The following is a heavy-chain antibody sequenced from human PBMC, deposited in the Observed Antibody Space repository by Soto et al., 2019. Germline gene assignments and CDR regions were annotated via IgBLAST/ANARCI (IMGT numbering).Heavy chain of an antibody. J-gene: IGHJ6*02. V-gene: IGHV3-72*01. CDR1: GFTFSDHY. CDR3: ATTYSYVLDA. Sequence: EVQLVESGGGLVQPGGSLRLSCAASGFTFSDHYMDWVRQAPGKGLEWVGRSKNKANSYITEYAASVKGRFTISRDDSKNSLHLQLNSLKTGDTAVYYCATTYSYVLDAWAKGPRSPSP. CDR2: SKNKANSYIT.